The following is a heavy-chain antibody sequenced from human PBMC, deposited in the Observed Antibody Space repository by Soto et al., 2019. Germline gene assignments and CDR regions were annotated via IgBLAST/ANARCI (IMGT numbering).Heavy chain of an antibody. Sequence: SETLSLTCTVSGGSISSSGYYWSWIRQHPGKGLEWIGFIYYSGSTYYNPSLKSRITISLDTSKNQFSLNLTSVTAADTAVYYCARETYSSGSWYFDLWGRGTLVTVSS. CDR2: IYYSGST. D-gene: IGHD6-19*01. CDR3: ARETYSSGSWYFDL. CDR1: GGSISSSGYY. V-gene: IGHV4-31*03. J-gene: IGHJ2*01.